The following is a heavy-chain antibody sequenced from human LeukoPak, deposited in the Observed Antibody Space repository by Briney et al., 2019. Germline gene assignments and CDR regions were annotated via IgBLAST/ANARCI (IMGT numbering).Heavy chain of an antibody. CDR1: GFTFSSYA. CDR3: ARALYYYDSSGYYRGYYFDY. CDR2: ISYDGSNK. V-gene: IGHV3-30*03. D-gene: IGHD3-22*01. Sequence: GGSLRLSCAASGFTFSSYAMSWVRQAPGKGLEWVAVISYDGSNKYYADSVKGRFTISRDNSKNTLYLQMNSLRAEDTAVYYCARALYYYDSSGYYRGYYFDYWGQGTLVTVSS. J-gene: IGHJ4*02.